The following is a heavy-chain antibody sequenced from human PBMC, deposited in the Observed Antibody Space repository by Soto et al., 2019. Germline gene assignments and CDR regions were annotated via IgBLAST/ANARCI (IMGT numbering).Heavy chain of an antibody. D-gene: IGHD3-10*01. CDR1: GFTFDDYA. V-gene: IGHV3-9*01. J-gene: IGHJ6*02. CDR2: ISWNSGSI. CDR3: AKVLLWFGEPNYYYYYGMDV. Sequence: SVGSLRLSCAASGFTFDDYAMHWVRQAPGKGLEWVSGISWNSGSIGYADSVKGRFTISRDNAKNSLYLQMNSLRAEDTALYYCAKVLLWFGEPNYYYYYGMDVWGQGTTVTVSS.